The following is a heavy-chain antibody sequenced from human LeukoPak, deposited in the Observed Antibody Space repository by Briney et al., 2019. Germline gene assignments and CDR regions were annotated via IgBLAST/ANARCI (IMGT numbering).Heavy chain of an antibody. V-gene: IGHV3-23*01. CDR1: GFTFSSYA. J-gene: IGHJ4*02. Sequence: GGSLRLSCAASGFTFSSYAMSWVRQAPGKGLEWVSAISGSGGSTYYADSVKGRFTISRDNSKNTLYLQMNSLRAEDTAVYYCAKDHRIQLWSYFDYWGQGTWSPSPQ. CDR3: AKDHRIQLWSYFDY. D-gene: IGHD5-18*01. CDR2: ISGSGGST.